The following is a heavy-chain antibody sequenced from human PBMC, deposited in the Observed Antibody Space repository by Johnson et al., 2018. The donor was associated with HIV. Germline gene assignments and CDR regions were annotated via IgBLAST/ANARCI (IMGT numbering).Heavy chain of an antibody. D-gene: IGHD6-19*01. J-gene: IGHJ3*02. CDR3: ARGDSSGWFRYAFDI. CDR1: GFTFSSYG. Sequence: QMLLVESGGGVVQPGRSLRLSCAASGFTFSSYGMHWVRQAPGKGLEWVAVIWYDGSNKYYADSVKGRFTISRDNSKNTLYLQMNSLGAEDTAVYYCARGDSSGWFRYAFDIWGQGTMVTVSS. V-gene: IGHV3-33*01. CDR2: IWYDGSNK.